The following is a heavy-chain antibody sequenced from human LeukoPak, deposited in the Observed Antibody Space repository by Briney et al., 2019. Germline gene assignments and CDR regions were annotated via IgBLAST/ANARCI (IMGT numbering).Heavy chain of an antibody. V-gene: IGHV4-38-2*02. J-gene: IGHJ5*02. CDR2: IYHSGST. CDR3: ARDRWFDP. CDR1: ENSITSDYY. Sequence: SETLSLTCTVSENSITSDYYWAWIRQPPGKGLEWIGSIYHSGSTYYNSSLKSRVTTSVDTSKKQFSLKLSSVTAADTAVYYCARDRWFDPWGQGTLVTVSS.